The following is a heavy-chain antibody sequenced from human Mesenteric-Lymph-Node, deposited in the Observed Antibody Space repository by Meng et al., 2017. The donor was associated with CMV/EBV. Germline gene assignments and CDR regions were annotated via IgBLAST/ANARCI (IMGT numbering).Heavy chain of an antibody. D-gene: IGHD5/OR15-5a*01. Sequence: GGSLRLSCVVSGFTFSNYWMHWVRQAPGKGLEWVANINLHGTEKYYEDSVRGRFTICRDNAKNSLYLQMNSLRAEDTAVYYCARDPVVSGGGIDYWGQGTLVTVSS. CDR3: ARDPVVSGGGIDY. J-gene: IGHJ4*02. CDR2: INLHGTEK. V-gene: IGHV3-7*01. CDR1: GFTFSNYW.